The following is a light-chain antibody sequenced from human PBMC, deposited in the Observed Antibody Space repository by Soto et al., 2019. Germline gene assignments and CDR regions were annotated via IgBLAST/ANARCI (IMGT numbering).Light chain of an antibody. J-gene: IGLJ1*01. CDR2: EVS. V-gene: IGLV2-14*01. CDR3: SSYTSSSTHYV. Sequence: QSALLQAASVSGSPGQSITISCTGTSSDVGGYNYVSWYEQHPGKAPKLMIYEVSNRPSGVSNRFSGSESGNTASLTISGLQAEDEADYYCSSYTSSSTHYVFGTGTKVTVL. CDR1: SSDVGGYNY.